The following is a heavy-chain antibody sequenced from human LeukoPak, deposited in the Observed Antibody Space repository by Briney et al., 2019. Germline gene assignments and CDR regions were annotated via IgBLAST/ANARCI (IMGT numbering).Heavy chain of an antibody. CDR1: GGSFSGYS. CDR2: IYHSGST. V-gene: IGHV4-30-2*01. D-gene: IGHD3-3*01. J-gene: IGHJ4*02. CDR3: ARGGTIFGVVIRD. Sequence: PSETLSLTCAVYGGSFSGYSWSWIRQPPGKGLEWIGYIYHSGSTYYNPSLKSRVTISVDRSKNQFSLKLSSVTAADTAVYYCARGGTIFGVVIRDWGQGTLVTVSS.